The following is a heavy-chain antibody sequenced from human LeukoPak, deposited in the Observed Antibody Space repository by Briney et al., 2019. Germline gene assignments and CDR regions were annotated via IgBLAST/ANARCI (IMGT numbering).Heavy chain of an antibody. V-gene: IGHV4-59*08. CDR1: GGFISSYY. J-gene: IGHJ6*02. Sequence: SETLSLTCTISGGFISSYYWSWIRQPPGAGLEWIGYIYYSGTTTYNPSLKSRITMSVDTSKNQSSLRLNSVTAADTAVYYCARRGAARRYDGLDVWGQGTTVTVSS. CDR2: IYYSGTT. CDR3: ARRGAARRYDGLDV. D-gene: IGHD6-6*01.